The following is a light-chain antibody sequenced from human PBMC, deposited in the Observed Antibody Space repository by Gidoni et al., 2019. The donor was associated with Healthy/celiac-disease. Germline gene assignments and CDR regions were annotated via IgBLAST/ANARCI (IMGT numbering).Light chain of an antibody. V-gene: IGKV1-33*01. Sequence: DIQITQSPSSLAASVGDRVTITRQASQDISNYLNWYQQKPGKAPKLLIYDASNLETGVPSRFSGSGSGTDFTFTISRLQPEDIATYYCQQYDNLLALTFGGGTKVEIK. CDR3: QQYDNLLALT. J-gene: IGKJ4*01. CDR1: QDISNY. CDR2: DAS.